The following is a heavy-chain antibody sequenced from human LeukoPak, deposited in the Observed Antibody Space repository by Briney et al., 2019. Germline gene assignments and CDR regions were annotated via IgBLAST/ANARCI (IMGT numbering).Heavy chain of an antibody. CDR3: ARDYVGVAGIH. D-gene: IGHD6-19*01. Sequence: GGSLRLSCAASGFTFSGYAMHWVRQAPGKGLEWVAVISYDGSNKYYADSVKGRFTISRDNSKNTLYLQMNSLRAEDTAVYYCARDYVGVAGIHWGQGTLVTVSS. J-gene: IGHJ4*02. V-gene: IGHV3-30-3*01. CDR1: GFTFSGYA. CDR2: ISYDGSNK.